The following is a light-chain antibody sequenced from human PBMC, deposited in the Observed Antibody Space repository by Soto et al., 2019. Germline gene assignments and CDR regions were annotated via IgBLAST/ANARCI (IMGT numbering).Light chain of an antibody. CDR1: QSVSSSY. Sequence: EIVLTQSPGTLSLSPGERATHSCRASQSVSSSYLAWYQQKPGQAPRLLIYGASSRATGIPDRFSGSGSGTDFTLTISRLEPEDFAVYHCQQYGNSPWTFGQGTKVEIK. CDR2: GAS. V-gene: IGKV3-20*01. CDR3: QQYGNSPWT. J-gene: IGKJ1*01.